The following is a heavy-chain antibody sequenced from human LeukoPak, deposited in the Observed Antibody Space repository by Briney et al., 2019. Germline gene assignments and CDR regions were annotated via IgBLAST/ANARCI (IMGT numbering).Heavy chain of an antibody. J-gene: IGHJ4*02. Sequence: SENLSLTCAVYGGSFSAYYWSWIRQPPGKGLEWIGEINHRGNTNYNPSLKSRVTMSVDTPQNQFSLRLSSVTAADTAVYYCARHLIAPPYYFDYWGQGTLVTVSS. CDR3: ARHLIAPPYYFDY. CDR1: GGSFSAYY. CDR2: INHRGNT. V-gene: IGHV4-34*01.